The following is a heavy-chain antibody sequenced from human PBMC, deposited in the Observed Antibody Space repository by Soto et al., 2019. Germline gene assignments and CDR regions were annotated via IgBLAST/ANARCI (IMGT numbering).Heavy chain of an antibody. D-gene: IGHD1-26*01. CDR1: GGSISSSSYY. Sequence: QLQLQESGPGLVKPSETLSLTCTVSGGSISSSSYYWGWIRQPPGKGLEWIGSIYYSGRTYYNPALTRRVTISVDTSKDQFSLRLSSVTAADTAVYYWARHWGGATETWWFDPWGQGTLVAVSS. J-gene: IGHJ5*02. CDR2: IYYSGRT. V-gene: IGHV4-39*01. CDR3: ARHWGGATETWWFDP.